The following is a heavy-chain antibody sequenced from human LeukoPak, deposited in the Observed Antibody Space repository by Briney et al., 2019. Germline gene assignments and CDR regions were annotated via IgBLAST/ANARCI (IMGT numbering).Heavy chain of an antibody. CDR3: ARVFPPNFELALHGSHNWFDP. CDR2: INWNGGIT. CDR1: GFTFDDYG. V-gene: IGHV3-20*04. D-gene: IGHD1-7*01. Sequence: GGSLRLSCAASGFTFDDYGMAWVRQAPGKGLEWVSGINWNGGITTYADSVKGRFTISRDNAKNSLYLQMNSLRAEDTALYYCARVFPPNFELALHGSHNWFDPWGQGTLVTVSS. J-gene: IGHJ5*02.